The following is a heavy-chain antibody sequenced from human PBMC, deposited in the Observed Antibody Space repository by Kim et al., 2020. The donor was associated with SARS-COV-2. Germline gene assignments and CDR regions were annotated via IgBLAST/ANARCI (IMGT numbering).Heavy chain of an antibody. CDR1: GITFSNYP. V-gene: IGHV3-23*01. Sequence: GGSLRLSCAASGITFSNYPMSWVRQAPGKGLEWVSVISDSGGTTYYADSVKGRFTISRDNSKYTVSLQMDGLRVDDTAIYYCALRIVVAGTIDYWGQGTLVTVSS. J-gene: IGHJ4*02. D-gene: IGHD1-1*01. CDR2: ISDSGGTT. CDR3: ALRIVVAGTIDY.